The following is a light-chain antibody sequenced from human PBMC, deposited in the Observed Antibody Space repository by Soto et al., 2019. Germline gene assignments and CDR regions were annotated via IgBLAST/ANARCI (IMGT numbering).Light chain of an antibody. Sequence: DIVMTQSPLSLPVTPGEPASISCKSSQSLLHSDGDNYLEWYVQKAGQSPQLLIYLFSHRASGVPDRLSGSGSGTDFTLKISKVEPDDVGVYYCMQTLQTPYTFGPGTKVEIK. CDR2: LFS. V-gene: IGKV2-28*01. CDR3: MQTLQTPYT. J-gene: IGKJ3*01. CDR1: QSLLHSDGDNY.